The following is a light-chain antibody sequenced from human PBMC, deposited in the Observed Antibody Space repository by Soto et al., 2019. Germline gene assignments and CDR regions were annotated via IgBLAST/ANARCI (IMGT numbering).Light chain of an antibody. CDR2: DVS. V-gene: IGLV2-14*01. CDR3: SSYTSISTPLYV. CDR1: SSDVGCYTY. J-gene: IGLJ1*01. Sequence: QSVLTQPASVSGSPGQSITISCTGTSSDVGCYTYVSWYQQHPGKAPNLMIYDVSNRPSGVFNRFSGSKAVNTASLSISGLHAEVEAYYYCSSYTSISTPLYVFGTGTMVTVL.